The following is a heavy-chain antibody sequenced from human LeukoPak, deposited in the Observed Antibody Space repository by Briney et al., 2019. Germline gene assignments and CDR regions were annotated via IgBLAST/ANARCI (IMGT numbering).Heavy chain of an antibody. CDR2: IYYSGST. CDR3: SRAVGMIVAIMYFDN. CDR1: GCSISSYY. J-gene: IGHJ4*02. V-gene: IGHV4-59*12. Sequence: NASETLSLTCTASGCSISSYYWSWIRQPPGKGLEWIGYIYYSGSTNYNPSLKSRVTISVDTSKNQFSLKLNSVTAADTAVYFCSRAVGMIVAIMYFDNWGQGTLVTVSS. D-gene: IGHD3-22*01.